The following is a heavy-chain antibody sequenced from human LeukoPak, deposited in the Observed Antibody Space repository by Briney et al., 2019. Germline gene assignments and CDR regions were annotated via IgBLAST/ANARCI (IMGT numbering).Heavy chain of an antibody. V-gene: IGHV3-23*01. J-gene: IGHJ4*02. CDR2: ISGSGGST. CDR1: GFTFSSYD. D-gene: IGHD4-17*01. CDR3: ARDLPPGDYGDYHGY. Sequence: PGGSLRLSCAASGFTFSSYDMSWVRQAPGKGLEWVSAISGSGGSTYYADSVKGRFTISRDNAKNSLYLQMNSLRAEDTAVYYCARDLPPGDYGDYHGYWGQGTLVTVSS.